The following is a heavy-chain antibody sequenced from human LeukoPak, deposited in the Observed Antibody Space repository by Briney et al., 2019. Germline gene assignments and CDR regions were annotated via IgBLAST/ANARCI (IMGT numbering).Heavy chain of an antibody. D-gene: IGHD3-16*01. Sequence: PGGSLRLSCAASGFTFSRYAMSSVREAPGKGLEWVSAIRGSGSNAFYADSVKGRFTISRDNSKNTLYLQMNSLRAEDTGVYYCAKLPLGALGYFDYWGQGTLVTVSS. CDR3: AKLPLGALGYFDY. CDR1: GFTFSRYA. CDR2: IRGSGSNA. J-gene: IGHJ4*02. V-gene: IGHV3-23*01.